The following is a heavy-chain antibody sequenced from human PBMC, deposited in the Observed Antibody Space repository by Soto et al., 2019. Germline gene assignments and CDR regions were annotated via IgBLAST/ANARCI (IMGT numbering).Heavy chain of an antibody. J-gene: IGHJ5*02. CDR1: GGSISNYY. Sequence: QVQLQESGPGLVKPSETLSLTCTVSGGSISNYYWSWIRNTPGKKLEWIGNIYYSGSTNYNPSLKSRVTLSVDTSKNQFSLKLYSVTTADTAMYYCARLPWADYGGIFDPWGQGTLVTVSS. CDR3: ARLPWADYGGIFDP. D-gene: IGHD4-17*01. CDR2: IYYSGST. V-gene: IGHV4-59*01.